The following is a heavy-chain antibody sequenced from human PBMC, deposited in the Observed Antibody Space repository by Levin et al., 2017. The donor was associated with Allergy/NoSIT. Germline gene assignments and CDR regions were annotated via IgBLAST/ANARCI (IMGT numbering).Heavy chain of an antibody. CDR2: ISYDGSNK. V-gene: IGHV3-30-3*01. CDR3: ARGLGDSPDCSGGSCRRNWFDP. Sequence: GGSLRLSCAASGFTFSSYAMHWVRQAPGKGLEWVAVISYDGSNKYYADSVKGRFTISRDNSKNTLYLQMNSLRAEDTAVYYCARGLGDSPDCSGGSCRRNWFDPWGQGTLVTVSS. CDR1: GFTFSSYA. J-gene: IGHJ5*02. D-gene: IGHD2-15*01.